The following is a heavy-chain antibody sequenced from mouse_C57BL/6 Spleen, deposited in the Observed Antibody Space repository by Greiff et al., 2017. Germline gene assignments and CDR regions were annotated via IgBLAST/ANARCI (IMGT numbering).Heavy chain of an antibody. J-gene: IGHJ4*01. CDR1: GYTFTSYW. V-gene: IGHV1-64*01. D-gene: IGHD2-4*01. CDR2: IHPNSGST. Sequence: VQLQQPGAELVKPGASVKLSCKASGYTFTSYWMHWVKQRPRQGLEWIGMIHPNSGSTNYNEKFKSKATLTVDKSSSTAYMQLSSLTSEDSAVYYCAPHYDFYAMDYWGQGTSVTVSS. CDR3: APHYDFYAMDY.